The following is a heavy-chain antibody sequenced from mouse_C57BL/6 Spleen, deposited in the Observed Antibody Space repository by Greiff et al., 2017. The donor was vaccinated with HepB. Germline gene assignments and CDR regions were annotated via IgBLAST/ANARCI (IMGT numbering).Heavy chain of an antibody. CDR2: IDPSDSYT. CDR3: ARRGYYGSSSYYYAMGY. CDR1: GYTFTSYW. D-gene: IGHD1-1*01. V-gene: IGHV1-50*01. J-gene: IGHJ4*01. Sequence: QVQLQQPGAELVKPGASVKLSCKASGYTFTSYWMQWVKQRPGQGLEWIGEIDPSDSYTNYNQKFKGKATLTVDTSSSTAYMQLSSLTSEDSAVYYCARRGYYGSSSYYYAMGYWGQGTSVTVSS.